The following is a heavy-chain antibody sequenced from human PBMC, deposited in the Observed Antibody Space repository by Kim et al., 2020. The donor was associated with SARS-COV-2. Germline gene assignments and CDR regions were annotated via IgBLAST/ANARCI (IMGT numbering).Heavy chain of an antibody. J-gene: IGHJ4*02. V-gene: IGHV3-30*18. CDR2: ISYDGSNK. CDR1: GFTFSSYG. Sequence: GGSLRLSCEASGFTFSSYGMHWVRQAPGKGLEWVAVISYDGSNKYYADSVKGRFTISRDNSKNTLYLQMNSLRAEDTAVYYCAKDLTPPSSGAFDYWGQGPLVTVAS. CDR3: AKDLTPPSSGAFDY. D-gene: IGHD7-27*01.